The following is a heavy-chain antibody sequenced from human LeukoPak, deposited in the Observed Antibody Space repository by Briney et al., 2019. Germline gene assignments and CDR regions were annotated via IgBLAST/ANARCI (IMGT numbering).Heavy chain of an antibody. CDR3: VRVMVYSYDY. Sequence: GGSLRLSCAASGFTFSSYAMSWVRQAPGKGLEWVGRSKNKADGYTTEYAASVKGRFILSREDSKKSLYLQMNSLKTEDTAVYYCVRVMVYSYDYWGQGTLVTVSS. D-gene: IGHD2-8*01. CDR2: SKNKADGYTT. CDR1: GFTFSSYA. J-gene: IGHJ4*02. V-gene: IGHV3-72*01.